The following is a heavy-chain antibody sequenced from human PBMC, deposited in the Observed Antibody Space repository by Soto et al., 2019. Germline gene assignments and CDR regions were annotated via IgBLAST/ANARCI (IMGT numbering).Heavy chain of an antibody. Sequence: GGSLRLSCAVSGFSFSTYAMSWVRQAPGKGLEWVSGISAGGGNTYYADSVKGRFTISRDNSKNTLYLQMNSLRAEDTAVYYCAKEHFDWLSNFDYWGQGTLVTVSS. CDR3: AKEHFDWLSNFDY. CDR2: ISAGGGNT. J-gene: IGHJ4*02. CDR1: GFSFSTYA. D-gene: IGHD3-9*01. V-gene: IGHV3-23*01.